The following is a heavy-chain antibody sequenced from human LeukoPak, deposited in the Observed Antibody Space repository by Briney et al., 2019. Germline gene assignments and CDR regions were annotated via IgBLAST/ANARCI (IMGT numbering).Heavy chain of an antibody. CDR2: IYISGST. Sequence: SETLSLTCTVSGGSISSYYWSWIRQPAGKGLEWIGRIYISGSTNYNPSLKSRVTMSVDTSNNQLSLRLSSVTAADTAVYYCASWNPRSDGMDVWGQGTTVTVSS. V-gene: IGHV4-4*07. D-gene: IGHD1-1*01. CDR3: ASWNPRSDGMDV. CDR1: GGSISSYY. J-gene: IGHJ6*02.